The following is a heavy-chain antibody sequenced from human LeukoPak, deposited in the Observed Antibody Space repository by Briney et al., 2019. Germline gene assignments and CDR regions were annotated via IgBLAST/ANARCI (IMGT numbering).Heavy chain of an antibody. CDR2: IKEDGSEK. J-gene: IGHJ1*01. V-gene: IGHV3-7*01. Sequence: GSLRLSCGASGFTFSSYWMTWVRPAPGKGLEWVANIKEDGSEKYYVDSVKGRFSISRDNAKNSLFLQMNSPRAEDTAMYYCARDRYSSKWGQGTLVTVSS. D-gene: IGHD6-19*01. CDR1: GFTFSSYW. CDR3: ARDRYSSK.